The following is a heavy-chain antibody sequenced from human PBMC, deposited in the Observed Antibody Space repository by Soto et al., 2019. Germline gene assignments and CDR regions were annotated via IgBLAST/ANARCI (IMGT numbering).Heavy chain of an antibody. CDR3: VKELTGDHGNYFDY. CDR1: GFTFSSYA. J-gene: IGHJ4*02. V-gene: IGHV3-64D*06. D-gene: IGHD7-27*01. Sequence: GGSLRLSCSATGFTFSSYAMHWVRQAPGKGLEYVSAISSNGGSTYYADSVKGRFTISRDNSKNTLYLQMSSLRAEDTAVYYCVKELTGDHGNYFDYWGQGTLVTVSS. CDR2: ISSNGGST.